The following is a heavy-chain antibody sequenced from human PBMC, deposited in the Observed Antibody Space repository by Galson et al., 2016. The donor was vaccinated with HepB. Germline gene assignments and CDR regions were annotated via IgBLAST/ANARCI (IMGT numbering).Heavy chain of an antibody. CDR2: VSAGGSNT. CDR1: GVTVSNNY. CDR3: AKEGAVVGGDAFDI. D-gene: IGHD6-19*01. V-gene: IGHV3-23*01. J-gene: IGHJ3*02. Sequence: SLRLSCAASGVTVSNNYMTWVRQAPGKGLEWVSSVSAGGSNTYYADSVKGRFTISRDNSKNTLYLQMSSLRAEDTAVYYCAKEGAVVGGDAFDIWGQGTMVTVSS.